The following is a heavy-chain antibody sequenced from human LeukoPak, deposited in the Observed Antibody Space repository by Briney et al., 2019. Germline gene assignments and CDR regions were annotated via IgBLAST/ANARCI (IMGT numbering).Heavy chain of an antibody. CDR1: GFTFSSYW. Sequence: SGGSLRLSCAASGFTFSSYWMSWVRQAPGKGLEWVANIKQDGSEKYYADSVKGRFTISRDNSKNTLYLQMNSLRAEDTAVYYCARAKIPYYCGMDVWGQGTTVTVSS. CDR3: ARAKIPYYCGMDV. CDR2: IKQDGSEK. V-gene: IGHV3-7*04. J-gene: IGHJ6*02.